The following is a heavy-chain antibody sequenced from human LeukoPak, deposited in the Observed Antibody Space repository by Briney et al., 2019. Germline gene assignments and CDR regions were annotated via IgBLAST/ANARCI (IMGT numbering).Heavy chain of an antibody. CDR2: ILYNGNNI. Sequence: GRSLRLSCAASEFTFSAYTIHWVRQAPGKGLEWVALILYNGNNIYYADSVKGRFTISRDNSKNTLYLQMNGLRVEDTAVYYCARENYRHSWEPHYLDYWGQGTLATVSS. CDR1: EFTFSAYT. D-gene: IGHD1-26*01. CDR3: ARENYRHSWEPHYLDY. V-gene: IGHV3-30-3*01. J-gene: IGHJ4*02.